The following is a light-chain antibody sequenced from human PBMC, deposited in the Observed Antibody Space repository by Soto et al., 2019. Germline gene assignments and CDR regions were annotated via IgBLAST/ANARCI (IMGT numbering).Light chain of an antibody. V-gene: IGLV2-14*01. J-gene: IGLJ2*01. Sequence: ALTQPASVSGSPGQSITISCIGTSSDVGGYNYVSWYQQHPDKAPKLVIYNVNNRPSGVSDRFSGSKSGNTASLIISGLQAEDEADYYCSSYTSISTVVFGGGTKLTVL. CDR3: SSYTSISTVV. CDR2: NVN. CDR1: SSDVGGYNY.